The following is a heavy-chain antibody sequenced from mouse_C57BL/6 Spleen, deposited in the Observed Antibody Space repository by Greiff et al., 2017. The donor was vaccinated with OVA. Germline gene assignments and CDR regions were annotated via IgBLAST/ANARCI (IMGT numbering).Heavy chain of an antibody. D-gene: IGHD1-3*01. Sequence: QVQLQQPGAELVKPGASVKLSCKASGYTFTSYWLQWVTQRPGQGLEWIGEIDPSDSYTNYNQKFKGKATLTVDTSASTAYMQLSSLTSEDAAVYYCARSSRFDDWGQGTTLTVAS. V-gene: IGHV1-50*01. CDR1: GYTFTSYW. J-gene: IGHJ2*01. CDR3: ARSSRFDD. CDR2: IDPSDSYT.